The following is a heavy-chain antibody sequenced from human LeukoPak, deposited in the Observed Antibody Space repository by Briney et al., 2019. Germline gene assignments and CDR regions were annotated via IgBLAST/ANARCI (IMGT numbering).Heavy chain of an antibody. CDR3: AKSGYSSSWYLQEAGYYFDY. CDR1: GYTFTSYG. D-gene: IGHD6-13*01. Sequence: ASVKVSCKASGYTFTSYGISWVRQAPGQGLEWMGWISAYNGNTNYAQKLQGRVTMTTDTSTSTAYMELRSLRSDDTAVYYCAKSGYSSSWYLQEAGYYFDYWGQGTLVTVSS. V-gene: IGHV1-18*01. J-gene: IGHJ4*02. CDR2: ISAYNGNT.